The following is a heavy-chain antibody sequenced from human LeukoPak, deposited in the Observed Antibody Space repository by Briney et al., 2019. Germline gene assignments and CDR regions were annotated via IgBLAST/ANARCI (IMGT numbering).Heavy chain of an antibody. J-gene: IGHJ4*02. Sequence: SETLSLTCAVYGGSFSGYYWSWIRQPPGKGLEWIGEINHSGSTNYNPSLKSRVTISVDTSKNQFSLKLSSVTAADTAVYYCARRGGWLAPFDYWGQGTLVTVSS. CDR1: GGSFSGYY. CDR3: ARRGGWLAPFDY. CDR2: INHSGST. V-gene: IGHV4-34*01. D-gene: IGHD6-19*01.